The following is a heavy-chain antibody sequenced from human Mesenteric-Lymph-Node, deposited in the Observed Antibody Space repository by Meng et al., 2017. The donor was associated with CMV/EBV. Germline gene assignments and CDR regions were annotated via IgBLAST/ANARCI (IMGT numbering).Heavy chain of an antibody. D-gene: IGHD6-19*01. CDR1: GFTFSRYS. CDR2: ISYVATDK. Sequence: GESLKISCAASGFTFSRYSMNWVRQAPGQGLEWVTLISYVATDKKYADSVKGRFTISRDNAKNSLFLQMNSLRPEDTALYYCAKDLRGSSAWYFDYWGQGTLVTVSS. V-gene: IGHV3-30*18. J-gene: IGHJ4*02. CDR3: AKDLRGSSAWYFDY.